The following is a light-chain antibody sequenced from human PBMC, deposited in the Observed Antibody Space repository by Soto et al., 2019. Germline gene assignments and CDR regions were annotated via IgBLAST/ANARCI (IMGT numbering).Light chain of an antibody. Sequence: QSVLTQPPSASGTPGQRVAISCSGSSSNIGSNSVNWFQQLPGTAPKLIIYSNNQRPSGVPDRISGSKSGTSASLAIRGLQSEDEADYYCEAWDDSLNGAVFGGGTQLTVL. CDR1: SSNIGSNS. CDR3: EAWDDSLNGAV. V-gene: IGLV1-44*01. CDR2: SNN. J-gene: IGLJ7*01.